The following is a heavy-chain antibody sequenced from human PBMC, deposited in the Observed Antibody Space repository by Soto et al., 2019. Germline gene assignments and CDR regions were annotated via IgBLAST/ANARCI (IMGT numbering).Heavy chain of an antibody. Sequence: PSETLSLTCTVSGGSISSYYWSWIRQPAGKGLEWIGRIYTSGSTNYNPSLKSRVTMSVDTSKNQFSLKLSSVTAADTAVYYCARDRYYGYYASSGYLLYWGQGTLVTVSS. CDR1: GGSISSYY. V-gene: IGHV4-4*07. D-gene: IGHD3-22*01. CDR2: IYTSGST. J-gene: IGHJ4*02. CDR3: ARDRYYGYYASSGYLLY.